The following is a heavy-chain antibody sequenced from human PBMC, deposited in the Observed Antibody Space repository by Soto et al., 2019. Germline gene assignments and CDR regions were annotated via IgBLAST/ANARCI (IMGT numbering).Heavy chain of an antibody. J-gene: IGHJ4*02. D-gene: IGHD2-21*02. CDR3: ASKAACGGDCYAFDS. CDR1: GGIFSSNT. V-gene: IGHV1-69*06. CDR2: IIPIFGTA. Sequence: QVYLVQSGAEVKKPGSSVKISCKASGGIFSSNTINWVRQAAGQGLEWMGGIIPIFGTANYAEKFQGRVTITADKSTKTEYMELTSLSSEDTAVYYCASKAACGGDCYAFDSWGQGTLVTVSS.